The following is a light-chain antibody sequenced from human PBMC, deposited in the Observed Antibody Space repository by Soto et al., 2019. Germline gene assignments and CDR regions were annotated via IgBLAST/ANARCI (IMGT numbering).Light chain of an antibody. CDR1: QGISTY. Sequence: DIQMTQSTSSLSASVGDRVTITCRASQGISTYLNWYLQKPGKAPKLLIYAASSLQSGVPSRFSGSGSETDFTLTISSLQPEDFATYSCQQSYSTTWTFAQGTKVAI. J-gene: IGKJ1*01. CDR2: AAS. V-gene: IGKV1-39*01. CDR3: QQSYSTTWT.